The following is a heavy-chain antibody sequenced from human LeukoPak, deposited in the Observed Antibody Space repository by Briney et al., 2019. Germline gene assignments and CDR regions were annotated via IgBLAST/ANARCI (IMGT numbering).Heavy chain of an antibody. D-gene: IGHD5-18*01. Sequence: GGSLRLSCAASGFTFSSYGMHWVRQAPGKGLEWVAVISYDGSNKYYADSVKGRFTISRDNSKNTLHLQMNSLRAEDTAVYYCAKDRGYSYGYDYWGQGTLVTVSS. V-gene: IGHV3-30*18. CDR3: AKDRGYSYGYDY. J-gene: IGHJ4*02. CDR2: ISYDGSNK. CDR1: GFTFSSYG.